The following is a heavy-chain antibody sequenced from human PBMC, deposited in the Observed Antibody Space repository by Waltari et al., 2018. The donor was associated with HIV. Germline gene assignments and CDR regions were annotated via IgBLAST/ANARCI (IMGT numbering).Heavy chain of an antibody. CDR2: ISSKSDPT. CDR3: ARGLHRGGHYFGMDV. D-gene: IGHD3-9*01. CDR1: GFSFNTYA. Sequence: EVQLVESGGGSVRPGGSLRLYCAASGFSFNTYAMNWVRQAPGKGLEWGSYISSKSDPTDYADSLKGRFTISRDNAKNSLYLQMNSLRDDDTAVYYCARGLHRGGHYFGMDVWGRGTTVIVSS. J-gene: IGHJ6*02. V-gene: IGHV3-48*02.